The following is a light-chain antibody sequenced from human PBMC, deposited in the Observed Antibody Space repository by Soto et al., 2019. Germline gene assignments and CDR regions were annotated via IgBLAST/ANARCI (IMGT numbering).Light chain of an antibody. CDR1: HSVSNDY. CDR2: SVH. J-gene: IGKJ1*01. Sequence: EMVLTEFPGTLCLSPVDRATLASRPSHSVSNDYVAWVQQKPRQTPTRLIYSVHSRAPGIPDRFTGSGSGTDFTLTICRVETEDFLMYNCLHHGSSLWTFGQGTKVDIK. V-gene: IGKV3-20*01. CDR3: LHHGSSLWT.